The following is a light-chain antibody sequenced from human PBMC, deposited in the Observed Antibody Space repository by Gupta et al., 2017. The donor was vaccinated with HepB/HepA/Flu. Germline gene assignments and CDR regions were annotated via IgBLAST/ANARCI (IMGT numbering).Light chain of an antibody. CDR1: NMGSKN. Sequence: SSVLTQPPSVSAAPGKTAIITCGGNNMGSKNVHWYQQKPGQAPMMGVHDDTDRPSGIPERFSGSNSGNTATLNISRVEGGDEADYYCQVCDRNSDQGVFGGGTKLTVL. V-gene: IGLV3-21*03. CDR2: DDT. J-gene: IGLJ3*02. CDR3: QVCDRNSDQGV.